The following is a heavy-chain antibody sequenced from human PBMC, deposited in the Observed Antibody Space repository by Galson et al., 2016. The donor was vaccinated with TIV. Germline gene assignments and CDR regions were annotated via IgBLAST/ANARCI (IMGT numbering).Heavy chain of an antibody. CDR3: ARFEYGDYVDY. D-gene: IGHD4-17*01. V-gene: IGHV1-2*02. CDR2: ISPNTGDT. CDR1: GYTFTGYY. J-gene: IGHJ4*02. Sequence: SVKVSCKASGYTFTGYYIHWVRQAPGQGLEWMGWISPNTGDTNYAQKFKVRVTMTRDTSITTVYMELTRLRSDDTAVYYCARFEYGDYVDYWGQGTLVTVSS.